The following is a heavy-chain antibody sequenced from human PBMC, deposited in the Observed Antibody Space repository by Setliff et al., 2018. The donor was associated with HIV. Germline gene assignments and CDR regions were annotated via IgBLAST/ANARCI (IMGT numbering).Heavy chain of an antibody. V-gene: IGHV4-34*01. CDR3: ATYADRESNRFDP. J-gene: IGHJ5*02. Sequence: PSETLSLTCDVYGGSFSGYYWSWIRQPPGKGLEWIGEINHSGSTNYNPSLKSRVTILVDTSKNQFSLKLSSVTAADTAVYYCATYADRESNRFDPWGQGILVTVSS. D-gene: IGHD3-10*01. CDR1: GGSFSGYY. CDR2: INHSGST.